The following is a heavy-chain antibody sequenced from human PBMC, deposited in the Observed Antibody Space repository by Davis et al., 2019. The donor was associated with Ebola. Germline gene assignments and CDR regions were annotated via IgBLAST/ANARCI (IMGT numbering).Heavy chain of an antibody. Sequence: PGGFLRLFSAASGFTFRKYWMHWVRQTPGKGLMWVSRINSDGSSSTREYADSVKGRFTISRDNDKNTLYLQMNSLRAEDTGIYYCTRVTGYDKPIEYWGQGTLVTVSS. D-gene: IGHD5-12*01. CDR1: GFTFRKYW. V-gene: IGHV3-74*03. CDR2: INSDGSSS. J-gene: IGHJ4*02. CDR3: TRVTGYDKPIEY.